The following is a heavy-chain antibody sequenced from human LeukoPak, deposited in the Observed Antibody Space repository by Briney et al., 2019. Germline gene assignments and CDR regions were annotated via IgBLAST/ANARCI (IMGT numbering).Heavy chain of an antibody. J-gene: IGHJ3*02. D-gene: IGHD3-10*01. Sequence: SVNVSCRSSGYTFTSYYKHWVRQAPAQALEWMGIINPIGGSKSYAQKSEGRVTMTRDTSTSTVYMELSSLRSEDTAVYYCAREYGSEDGAFDIWGQGTMVTVSS. CDR1: GYTFTSYY. CDR3: AREYGSEDGAFDI. CDR2: INPIGGSK. V-gene: IGHV1-46*01.